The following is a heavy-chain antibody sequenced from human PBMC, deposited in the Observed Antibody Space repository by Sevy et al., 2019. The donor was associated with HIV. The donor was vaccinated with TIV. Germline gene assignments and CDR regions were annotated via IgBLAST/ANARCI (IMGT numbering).Heavy chain of an antibody. J-gene: IGHJ6*03. Sequence: ASVKVSCKASGYTFTSYGISWVRQAPGQGLEWMGWISAYNGNTNYAQKLQGRVTMTTDTSTSTAYMELRSLRSDDTAVYYCARVAFDSSSEVEYMDVWGKGTTVTVSS. V-gene: IGHV1-18*04. CDR1: GYTFTSYG. CDR2: ISAYNGNT. D-gene: IGHD6-6*01. CDR3: ARVAFDSSSEVEYMDV.